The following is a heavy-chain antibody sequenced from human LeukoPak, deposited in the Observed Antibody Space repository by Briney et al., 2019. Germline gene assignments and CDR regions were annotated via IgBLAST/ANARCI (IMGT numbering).Heavy chain of an antibody. D-gene: IGHD3-10*01. V-gene: IGHV3-30*07. CDR2: ISYDGSNK. CDR3: ARTLLWFGEPKGADY. Sequence: GGSLRLSCAASGFTFSSYAMHWVRQAPGKGLEWVAVISYDGSNKYYADSVKGRFTISRDNAKNSLYLQMNSLRAEDTAVYYCARTLLWFGEPKGADYWGQGTLVTVSS. J-gene: IGHJ4*02. CDR1: GFTFSSYA.